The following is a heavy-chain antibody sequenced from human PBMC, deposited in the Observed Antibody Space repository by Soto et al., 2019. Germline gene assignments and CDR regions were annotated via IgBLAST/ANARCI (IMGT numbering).Heavy chain of an antibody. D-gene: IGHD5-12*01. CDR1: GGSISSYY. V-gene: IGHV4-59*01. Sequence: SETLSLTCTVSGGSISSYYWSWIRQPPGKGLEWIGYIYYSGSTNYNPSLKSRVTISVDTSKNQFHLRLSSVTAADTAVYYCATAYDYKGGWFDPWGQGTLVTVSS. CDR2: IYYSGST. CDR3: ATAYDYKGGWFDP. J-gene: IGHJ5*02.